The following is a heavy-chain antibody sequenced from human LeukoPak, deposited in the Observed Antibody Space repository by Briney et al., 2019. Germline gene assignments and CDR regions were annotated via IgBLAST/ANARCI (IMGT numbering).Heavy chain of an antibody. CDR2: IIPIFGTA. CDR1: GGTFSSYA. CDR3: ARVIEVSRGVIGYYGMDV. D-gene: IGHD3-10*01. V-gene: IGHV1-69*01. Sequence: ASVKVSCKASGGTFSSYAISWVRQAPGQGLEWMGGIIPIFGTANYAQKFQGRVTITADESTSTAYMELSSLRSEDTAVYYCARVIEVSRGVIGYYGMDVWGQGTTVTVSS. J-gene: IGHJ6*02.